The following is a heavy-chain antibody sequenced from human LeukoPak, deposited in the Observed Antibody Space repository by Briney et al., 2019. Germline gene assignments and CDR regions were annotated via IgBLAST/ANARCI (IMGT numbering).Heavy chain of an antibody. CDR3: ASPVTYYYGSGDYYMDV. V-gene: IGHV1-8*01. J-gene: IGHJ6*03. CDR1: GYTFTSYD. CDR2: MNPNSGNT. D-gene: IGHD3-10*01. Sequence: GASVKVSCKASGYTFTSYDINWVRQATGQGLEWMGWMNPNSGNTGYAQKFQGRVTMTRNTSISTAYMELSSLRSEDTAVYYCASPVTYYYGSGDYYMDVWGKGTTVTISS.